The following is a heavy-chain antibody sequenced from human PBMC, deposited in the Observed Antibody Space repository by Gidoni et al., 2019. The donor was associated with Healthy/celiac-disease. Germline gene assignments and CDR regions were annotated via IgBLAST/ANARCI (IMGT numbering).Heavy chain of an antibody. V-gene: IGHV3-15*01. D-gene: IGHD6-13*01. CDR3: NAAGTIHYYYYYYMDV. CDR1: GFTFSTSW. Sequence: EVQLVESGGGLVKPGGSLRLSCAASGFTFSTSWMSWVRQAPGKGLEWVGSIKSKTDGGTTDYAAPVKGRFTISRDDSKNTLYLQMNSLKTEDTAVYYCNAAGTIHYYYYYYMDVWGKGTTVTVSS. CDR2: IKSKTDGGTT. J-gene: IGHJ6*03.